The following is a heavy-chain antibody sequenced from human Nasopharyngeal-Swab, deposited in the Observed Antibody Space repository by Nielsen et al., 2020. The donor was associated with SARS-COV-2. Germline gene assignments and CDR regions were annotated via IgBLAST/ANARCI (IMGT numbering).Heavy chain of an antibody. CDR3: ARVFGYSRNFDY. D-gene: IGHD5-12*01. Sequence: ESLKISCAASGLGFSSYEMNWVRQAPGKGLEWIGEINHTGGANYNPSFKSRVTISVDTSKNQFSLKLTSVTAADTAVYYCARVFGYSRNFDYWGQGPLVTVSS. CDR1: GLGFSSYE. CDR2: INHTGGA. V-gene: IGHV4-34*01. J-gene: IGHJ4*02.